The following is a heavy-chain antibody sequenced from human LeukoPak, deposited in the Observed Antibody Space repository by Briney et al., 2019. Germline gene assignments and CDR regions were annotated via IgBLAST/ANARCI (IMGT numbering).Heavy chain of an antibody. Sequence: PGGSLRLSCAASGFXFSDYYMSWLRQAPGKGLEWVSYISSSSTSTNYADSVKGRFTISRDNAKNSLYLQMNSLRAEDTAVYYCARDPPNAWGQGTLVTVSS. J-gene: IGHJ5*02. CDR1: GFXFSDYY. CDR3: ARDPPNA. CDR2: ISSSSTST. D-gene: IGHD2-8*01. V-gene: IGHV3-11*06.